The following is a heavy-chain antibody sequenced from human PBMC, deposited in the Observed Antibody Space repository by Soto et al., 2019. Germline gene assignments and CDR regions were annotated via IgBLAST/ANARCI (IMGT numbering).Heavy chain of an antibody. D-gene: IGHD1-26*01. J-gene: IGHJ4*02. Sequence: SETLSLTCAVSGGSISSGGYSWSWIRQPPGKGLEWIGYIYHSGSTYYNPSLKSRVTISVDRSKNQFSLKLSSVTAADTAVYYCARGAVVVGAMGKNYLDYWGQGTLVTVSS. V-gene: IGHV4-30-2*01. CDR2: IYHSGST. CDR1: GGSISSGGYS. CDR3: ARGAVVVGAMGKNYLDY.